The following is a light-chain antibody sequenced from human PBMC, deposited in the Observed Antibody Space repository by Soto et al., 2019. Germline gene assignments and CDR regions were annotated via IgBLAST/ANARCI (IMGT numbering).Light chain of an antibody. CDR3: QQYGSSPPRT. Sequence: IVLTQSPCTLSLSPGERATLPCRASQSVISSYLAWYQQKPGQAPRLLISGASSRATGIPDRFSGSGSGTDFTLTISRLEPEDFAVYYCQQYGSSPPRTFGQGTKVDNK. CDR2: GAS. V-gene: IGKV3-20*01. CDR1: QSVISSY. J-gene: IGKJ1*01.